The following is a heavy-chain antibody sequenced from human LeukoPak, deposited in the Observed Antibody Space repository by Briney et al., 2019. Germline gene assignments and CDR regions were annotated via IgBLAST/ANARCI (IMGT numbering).Heavy chain of an antibody. CDR1: GFTFSSYA. D-gene: IGHD3-9*01. Sequence: GGSLRPSCAASGFTFSSYAMHWVRQAPGKGLEWVAVISYDGSNKYYADSVKGRFTISRDNSKNTLYLQMNSLRAEDTAVYYCAKDVGYYDILTGYYGHFDYWGQGTLVTVSS. J-gene: IGHJ4*02. CDR2: ISYDGSNK. CDR3: AKDVGYYDILTGYYGHFDY. V-gene: IGHV3-30-3*01.